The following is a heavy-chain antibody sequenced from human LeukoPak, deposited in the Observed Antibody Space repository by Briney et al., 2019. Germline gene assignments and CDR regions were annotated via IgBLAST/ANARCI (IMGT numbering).Heavy chain of an antibody. CDR3: AQYGGNPRVDY. V-gene: IGHV4-34*01. D-gene: IGHD4-23*01. J-gene: IGHJ4*02. Sequence: SETLSLTCAVYGGSFSGYYWSWIRQTPGKGLEWIGEINHSGSTNYNPSLKSRVTISVDTSKNQFSLKLSSVTAADTAVYYCAQYGGNPRVDYWGQGTLVTVSS. CDR1: GGSFSGYY. CDR2: INHSGST.